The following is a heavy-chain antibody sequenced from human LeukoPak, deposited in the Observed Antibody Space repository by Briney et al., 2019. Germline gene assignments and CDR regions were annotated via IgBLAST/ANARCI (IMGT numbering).Heavy chain of an antibody. CDR2: IYYSGST. J-gene: IGHJ4*02. V-gene: IGHV4-39*01. Sequence: PSETLSLTCTVSGGSISSSSYYWGWIRQPPGKGLEWIGSIYYSGSTYYNPSPKSRVTISVDTSKNQFSLKLSSVTAADTAVYYCARHAYDSSGYHYFDYWGQGTLVTVSS. CDR3: ARHAYDSSGYHYFDY. CDR1: GGSISSSSYY. D-gene: IGHD3-22*01.